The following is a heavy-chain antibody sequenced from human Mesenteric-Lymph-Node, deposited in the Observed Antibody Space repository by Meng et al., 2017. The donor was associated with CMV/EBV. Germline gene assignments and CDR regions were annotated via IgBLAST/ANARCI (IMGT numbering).Heavy chain of an antibody. D-gene: IGHD1-26*01. J-gene: IGHJ3*02. CDR3: ARPRVEATRYDAFDI. CDR1: GVSVSRGSYY. Sequence: SETLSLTCNVSGVSVSRGSYYWSWIRQPPGKGLEWIGSIYHSGSTYYNSSLKSRVTISVDMSKNQFSLKLSSVTAADTAVYYCARPRVEATRYDAFDIWGQGTMVTVSS. V-gene: IGHV4-39*07. CDR2: IYHSGST.